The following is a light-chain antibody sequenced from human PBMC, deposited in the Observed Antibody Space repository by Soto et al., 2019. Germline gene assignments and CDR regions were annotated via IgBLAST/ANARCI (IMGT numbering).Light chain of an antibody. V-gene: IGKV3-20*01. Sequence: EIVLTQSPGTLSLSPGEGATLSCRASQGVSSSYLAWYQHKPGQAPRLLIYGASSRASGIPDRFSGSGSGTDFTLTINRVGPEDFAVYYCQQYGASVTFGPGTKVDLK. CDR1: QGVSSSY. CDR3: QQYGASVT. J-gene: IGKJ3*01. CDR2: GAS.